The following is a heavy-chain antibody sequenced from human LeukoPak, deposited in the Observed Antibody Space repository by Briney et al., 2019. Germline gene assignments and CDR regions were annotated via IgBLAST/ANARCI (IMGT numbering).Heavy chain of an antibody. J-gene: IGHJ4*02. CDR2: ISSSSSYI. Sequence: GGSLRLSCAASGFTSSSYSLNWVRQAPGKGLEWVSSISSSSSYIYYADSVKGRFTTSRDNAKNSLYLQMNSLRAEDTAVYYCVRHYDSNSYGPGYWGQGTLVTVSS. V-gene: IGHV3-21*01. CDR3: VRHYDSNSYGPGY. CDR1: GFTSSSYS. D-gene: IGHD3-22*01.